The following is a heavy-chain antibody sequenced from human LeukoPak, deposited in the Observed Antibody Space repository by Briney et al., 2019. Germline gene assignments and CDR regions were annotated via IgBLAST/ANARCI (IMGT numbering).Heavy chain of an antibody. V-gene: IGHV1-3*01. CDR1: GYTFTSYA. D-gene: IGHD3-3*01. CDR2: INAGNGNT. J-gene: IGHJ4*02. Sequence: ASVKVSCKASGYTFTSYAMHWVRQAPGQRLEWMGWINAGNGNTKYSQKFQGRVTITRDTSASTAYMELSSLTYEATAVYYCARDLDFWSGYSPFDYWGQGTLVTVSS. CDR3: ARDLDFWSGYSPFDY.